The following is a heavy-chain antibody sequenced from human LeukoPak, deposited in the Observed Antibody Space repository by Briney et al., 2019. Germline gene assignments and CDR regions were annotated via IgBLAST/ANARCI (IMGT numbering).Heavy chain of an antibody. CDR1: GGSFSGYY. CDR2: INHSGST. Sequence: SETLSLTCAVYGGSFSGYYWSWIRQPPGKGLEWIGEINHSGSTNYNPSLKSRVTISVDTSKNQFSLKLSSVTAADTAVYYCARDGYGSGSYYNVYYYYYMDVWGKGTTVTISS. CDR3: ARDGYGSGSYYNVYYYYYMDV. J-gene: IGHJ6*03. V-gene: IGHV4-34*01. D-gene: IGHD3-10*01.